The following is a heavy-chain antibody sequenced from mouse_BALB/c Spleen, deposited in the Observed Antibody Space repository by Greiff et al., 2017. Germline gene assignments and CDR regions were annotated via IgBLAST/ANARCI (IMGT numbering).Heavy chain of an antibody. CDR2: INPSNGRT. CDR1: GYTFTSYY. V-gene: IGHV1S81*02. CDR3: TRFYYGNYVGAMDY. Sequence: QVQLQQSGAELVKPGASVKLSCKASGYTFTSYYMYWVKQRPGQGLEWIGEINPSNGRTNFNEKFKSKATLTVDKSSSTAYMQLSSLTSEDSAVYYCTRFYYGNYVGAMDYWGQGTSVTVSS. D-gene: IGHD2-1*01. J-gene: IGHJ4*01.